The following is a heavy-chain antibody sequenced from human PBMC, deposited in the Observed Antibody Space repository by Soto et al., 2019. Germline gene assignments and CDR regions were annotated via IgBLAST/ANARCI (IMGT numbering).Heavy chain of an antibody. CDR1: GSSISSSNW. CDR3: ARDYSSGWYSGKYYFDY. CDR2: IYHSGST. V-gene: IGHV4-4*02. J-gene: IGHJ4*02. D-gene: IGHD6-19*01. Sequence: SETLSLTCAVSGSSISSSNWWSWVRQPPGKGLEWIGEIYHSGSTNYNPSLKSRVTISVDKSKNQFSLKLSSVTAADTAVYYCARDYSSGWYSGKYYFDYWGQGTLVTVSS.